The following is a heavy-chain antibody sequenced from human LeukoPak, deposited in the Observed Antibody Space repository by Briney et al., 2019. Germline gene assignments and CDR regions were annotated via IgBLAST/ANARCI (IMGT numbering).Heavy chain of an antibody. CDR1: GYTFTSYG. Sequence: EASVKVSCKASGYTFTSYGISWVRQAPGQGLEWMGWISAYNGNTNYAQKLQGRVTMTTDTSTSTAYMELRSLRSDDTAVYYCARGRIAARPIEYSFDYWGQGTLVTVSS. CDR3: ARGRIAARPIEYSFDY. D-gene: IGHD6-6*01. CDR2: ISAYNGNT. J-gene: IGHJ4*02. V-gene: IGHV1-18*01.